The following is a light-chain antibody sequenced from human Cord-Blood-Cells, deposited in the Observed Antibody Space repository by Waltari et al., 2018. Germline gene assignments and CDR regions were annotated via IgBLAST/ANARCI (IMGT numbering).Light chain of an antibody. Sequence: QKPGQAPVLVIYGKNNRPSGIPDRFSGSSSGNTASLTITGAQAEDEADYYCNARDSSGIRWVFGGGTKLTVL. CDR2: GKN. CDR3: NARDSSGIRWV. V-gene: IGLV3-19*01. J-gene: IGLJ3*02.